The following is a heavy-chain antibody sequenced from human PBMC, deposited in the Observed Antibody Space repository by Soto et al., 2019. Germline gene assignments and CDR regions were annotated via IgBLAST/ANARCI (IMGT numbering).Heavy chain of an antibody. CDR2: LYYGRSA. Sequence: QVQLQESGPGLVKPSETLSLTCAVSGDSISSYYCMWIRQPPGKGLESIGYLYYGRSANYNPSLKXRXTXSXNTPTNQCSLTLSSMTAADTAVYYCALRSMAVVPEYWGQGTLVTVSS. D-gene: IGHD3-22*01. CDR3: ALRSMAVVPEY. V-gene: IGHV4-59*01. CDR1: GDSISSYY. J-gene: IGHJ4*02.